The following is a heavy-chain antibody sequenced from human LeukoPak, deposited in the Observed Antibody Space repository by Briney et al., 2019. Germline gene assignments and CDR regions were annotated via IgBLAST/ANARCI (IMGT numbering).Heavy chain of an antibody. CDR1: GYTFTGYY. Sequence: ASVKVSCKASGYTFTGYYMHWVRQAPGQGLEWMGWINPNSGGTNYAQKFQGRVTMTRDTSISTAYMELSRLRSDDTAVYYCARDSSGWCLDAFDIWGQGTMVTVSS. V-gene: IGHV1-2*02. J-gene: IGHJ3*02. D-gene: IGHD6-19*01. CDR2: INPNSGGT. CDR3: ARDSSGWCLDAFDI.